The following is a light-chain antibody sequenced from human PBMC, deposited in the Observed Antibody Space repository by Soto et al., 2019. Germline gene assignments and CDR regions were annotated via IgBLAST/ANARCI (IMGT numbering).Light chain of an antibody. CDR3: QQYSGPWT. V-gene: IGKV1-5*03. Sequence: DIQMTQSPSTLSASVGDTVTINCRASQNINNWLAWYQQKPGKAPKLLIYEASNLEGGVPRRFSGSGSGTEFPITISSLPPDDFASYFCQQYSGPWTFGQGTKVEIK. CDR1: QNINNW. CDR2: EAS. J-gene: IGKJ1*01.